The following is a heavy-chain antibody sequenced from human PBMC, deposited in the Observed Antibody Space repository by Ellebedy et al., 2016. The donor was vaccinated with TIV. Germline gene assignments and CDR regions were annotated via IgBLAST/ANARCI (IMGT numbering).Heavy chain of an antibody. J-gene: IGHJ6*02. Sequence: GESLKISCAASGFTFSSYWMHWVRQAPGKGLVWVSRINSDGSSTSYADSVKGRFTISRDNAKNTLYLQMNSLRAEDTAVYYCARVRIAVAGHYYYGMDVWGQGTTVTVSS. D-gene: IGHD6-19*01. CDR2: INSDGSST. V-gene: IGHV3-74*01. CDR3: ARVRIAVAGHYYYGMDV. CDR1: GFTFSSYW.